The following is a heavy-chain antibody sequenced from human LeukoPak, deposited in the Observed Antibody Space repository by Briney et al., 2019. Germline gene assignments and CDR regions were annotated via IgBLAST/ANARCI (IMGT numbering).Heavy chain of an antibody. CDR1: GGSFRGYY. V-gene: IGHV4-34*01. Sequence: SETLSLTCAVYGGSFRGYYWSWIRQPPGKGLEWIGEINHSGSTNYNPSLKSRVTISVDTPKNQFSLKLSSVTAADTAVYYCARVRYGIVVWGQGTLVTVSS. D-gene: IGHD3-22*01. CDR2: INHSGST. J-gene: IGHJ4*02. CDR3: ARVRYGIVV.